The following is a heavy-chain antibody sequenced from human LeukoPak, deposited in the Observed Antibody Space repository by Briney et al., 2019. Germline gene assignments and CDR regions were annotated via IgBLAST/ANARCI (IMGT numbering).Heavy chain of an antibody. D-gene: IGHD7-27*01. CDR2: IYYSGST. CDR3: ARVVWGGDFHYSLDV. V-gene: IGHV4-59*08. Sequence: SETLSLTCTVSGGSISSYYWSWIRRPPGKGLEWIGYIYYSGSTDYNPSFKSRVTMSVDTSKNQVSLKLRSVTAADTAVYYCARVVWGGDFHYSLDVWGKGTTVIVSS. CDR1: GGSISSYY. J-gene: IGHJ6*03.